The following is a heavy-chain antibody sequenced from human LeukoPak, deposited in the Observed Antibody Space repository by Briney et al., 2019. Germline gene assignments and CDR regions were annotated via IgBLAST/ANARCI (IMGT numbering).Heavy chain of an antibody. Sequence: GGPLTLLCAASGFTFSSYAMSWLRQAPGKALEWVSDISGGGGSKHYADSVKGRFPISRDNSKYTLYRQMNILRAEDTAVNYWAKDRAIVVVPSFDCWGQGTLVTVSS. CDR3: AKDRAIVVVPSFDC. V-gene: IGHV3-23*01. D-gene: IGHD3-22*01. CDR2: ISGGGGSK. CDR1: GFTFSSYA. J-gene: IGHJ4*02.